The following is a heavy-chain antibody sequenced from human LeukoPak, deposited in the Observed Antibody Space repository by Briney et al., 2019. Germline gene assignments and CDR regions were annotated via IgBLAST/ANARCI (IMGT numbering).Heavy chain of an antibody. D-gene: IGHD6-6*01. V-gene: IGHV3-23*01. CDR3: AKVEYSSNIPQH. CDR1: GFTFSGSA. J-gene: IGHJ1*01. CDR2: ISGSGGST. Sequence: GGSLRLSCAASGFTFSGSAMSWVRQAPGKGLEWVSSISGSGGSTYYADSVRGRFTISRDNSKNTQYLQINSLRAEDTAVYYCAKVEYSSNIPQHWGQGTLVTVSS.